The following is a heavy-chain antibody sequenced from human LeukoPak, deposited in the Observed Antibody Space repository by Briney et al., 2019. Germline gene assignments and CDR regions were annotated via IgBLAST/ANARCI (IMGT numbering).Heavy chain of an antibody. V-gene: IGHV3-23*01. CDR1: GFTFSNYA. D-gene: IGHD5-18*01. CDR3: AKGDTGMVRRYYFDY. Sequence: GGSLRLSCAASGFTFSNYAMSWARQAPGKGLEWVSVISGSGGSTYYADSVKGQFTISRDNSKNTVYLQMNSLRADDTAVYYCAKGDTGMVRRYYFDYWGQGTLVTVSS. J-gene: IGHJ4*02. CDR2: ISGSGGST.